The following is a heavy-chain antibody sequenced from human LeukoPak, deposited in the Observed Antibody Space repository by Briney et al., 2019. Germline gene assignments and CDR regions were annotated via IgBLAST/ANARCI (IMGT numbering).Heavy chain of an antibody. CDR2: IYYSGRT. D-gene: IGHD2-2*01. CDR1: GGSISSSSYY. J-gene: IGHJ5*02. Sequence: PSETLSLTCTVSGGSISSSSYYWGWIRQPPGKGLEWIGIIYYSGRTYYNPSLKSRLTISVDTSKNQFSLKLSSVTATDTAVYYCARRGYCSSTSCYEYWFDPWGQGTLVTVSS. CDR3: ARRGYCSSTSCYEYWFDP. V-gene: IGHV4-39*01.